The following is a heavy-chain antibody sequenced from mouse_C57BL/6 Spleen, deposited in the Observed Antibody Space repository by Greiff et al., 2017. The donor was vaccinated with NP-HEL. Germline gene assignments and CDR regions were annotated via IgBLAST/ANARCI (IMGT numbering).Heavy chain of an antibody. CDR2: IYPGDGDT. D-gene: IGHD1-1*01. CDR3: ARYAITTVVAGAMDY. CDR1: GYAFSSSW. J-gene: IGHJ4*01. V-gene: IGHV1-82*01. Sequence: VQLQQSGPELVKPGASVKISCKASGYAFSSSWMNWVKQRPGKGLEWIGRIYPGDGDTNYNGKFKGKATLTADKSSSTAYMQLSSLTSEDSAVYFCARYAITTVVAGAMDYWGQGTSVTVSS.